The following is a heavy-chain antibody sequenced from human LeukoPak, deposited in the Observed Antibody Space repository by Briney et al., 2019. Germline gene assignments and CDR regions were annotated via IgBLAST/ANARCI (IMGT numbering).Heavy chain of an antibody. CDR2: INHSGST. Sequence: NSSETLSLTCTVSGGSISSYYWSWIRQPPGKGLEWIGEINHSGSTNYNPSLKSRVTISVDTSKNQFSLKLSSVTAADTAVYYCARGRLGYCSGGSCRFDYWGQGTLVTVSS. CDR3: ARGRLGYCSGGSCRFDY. V-gene: IGHV4-34*01. D-gene: IGHD2-15*01. J-gene: IGHJ4*02. CDR1: GGSISSYY.